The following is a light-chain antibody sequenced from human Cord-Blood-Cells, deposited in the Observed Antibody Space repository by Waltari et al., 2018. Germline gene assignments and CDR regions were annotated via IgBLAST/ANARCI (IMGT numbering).Light chain of an antibody. CDR3: SSYAGSNNLYV. CDR2: EVS. Sequence: QSALTQPPSASGSPGPSVTLSCTGTSSDVGGYNYVPCYQQHPGKAPQLMLYEVSKRPSGVPDLFSGSKSGNTASLTVSGLQAEDEADYYCSSYAGSNNLYVFGTGTKVTVL. V-gene: IGLV2-8*01. CDR1: SSDVGGYNY. J-gene: IGLJ1*01.